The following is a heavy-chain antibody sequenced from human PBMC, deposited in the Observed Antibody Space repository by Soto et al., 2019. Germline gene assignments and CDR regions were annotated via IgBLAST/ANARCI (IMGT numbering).Heavy chain of an antibody. CDR1: GGSISSYY. V-gene: IGHV4-59*08. CDR3: VAIAAAGTSDY. Sequence: SETLSLTCTVSGGSISSYYWSWIRQPPGKGLEWIGYIYYSGSTNYNPSLKSRVTISVDTSKNQFSLKLSSVTAADTAVYYCVAIAAAGTSDYWGQGTLVTVSS. J-gene: IGHJ4*02. CDR2: IYYSGST. D-gene: IGHD6-13*01.